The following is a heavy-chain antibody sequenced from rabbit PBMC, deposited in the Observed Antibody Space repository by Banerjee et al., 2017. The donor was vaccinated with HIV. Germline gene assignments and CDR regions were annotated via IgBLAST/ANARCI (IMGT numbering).Heavy chain of an antibody. CDR1: GFSFSSSYG. CDR2: INTGSGIA. J-gene: IGHJ4*01. V-gene: IGHV1S40*01. CDR3: ARDHPYAAYGGHGYADL. Sequence: QSLEESGGDLVKPGASLTLTCTASGFSFSSSYGMCWVRQAPGKGLEWIGCINTGSGIAYYASWAKGRFAISKTSTTVTLQMTSLTAADTATYFCARDHPYAAYGGHGYADLWGPGTLVTVS. D-gene: IGHD6-1*01.